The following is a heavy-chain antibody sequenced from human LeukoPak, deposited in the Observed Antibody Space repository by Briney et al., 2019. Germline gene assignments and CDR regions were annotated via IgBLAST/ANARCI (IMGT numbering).Heavy chain of an antibody. CDR3: ASTERYYMDV. CDR1: GFTFDDYG. V-gene: IGHV3-20*04. CDR2: INWNGGST. Sequence: GGSLRLSCAASGFTFDDYGMSWVRQAPGKGLEWVSGINWNGGSTGYADSVKGRFTISRDNAKNSLYLQMSSLIAEDTDLYYCASTERYYMDVWGKGTTVTVSS. J-gene: IGHJ6*03.